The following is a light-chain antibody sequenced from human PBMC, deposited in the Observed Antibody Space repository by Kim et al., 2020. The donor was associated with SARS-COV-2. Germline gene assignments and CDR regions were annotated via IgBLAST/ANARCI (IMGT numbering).Light chain of an antibody. CDR3: NSRDSSGDHLI. J-gene: IGLJ2*01. CDR2: DKN. Sequence: ALGRTGRITCQGDSLRSFYASWYQQKPGQAPVLVMYDKNNRPSGIPDRFSGSTSGKTASLTITGAQAEDEADYYCNSRDSSGDHLIFGGGTQLTVL. V-gene: IGLV3-19*01. CDR1: SLRSFY.